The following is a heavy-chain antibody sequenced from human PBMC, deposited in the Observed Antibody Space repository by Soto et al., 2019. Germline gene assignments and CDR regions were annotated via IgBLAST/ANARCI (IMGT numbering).Heavy chain of an antibody. J-gene: IGHJ4*02. CDR2: ISGDGSST. D-gene: IGHD3-9*01. V-gene: IGHV3-23*01. Sequence: EVQLLESGGGLVQPGVSLRLSCAASGFTFSSYAMSWVRQAPGKGLEWVAAISGDGSSTYFADSGKGRFTISRDNAKNTLYLQMNSLRAEDTAVYYCAKYWEFDWPTYYFAYWGQGTLVTVSS. CDR3: AKYWEFDWPTYYFAY. CDR1: GFTFSSYA.